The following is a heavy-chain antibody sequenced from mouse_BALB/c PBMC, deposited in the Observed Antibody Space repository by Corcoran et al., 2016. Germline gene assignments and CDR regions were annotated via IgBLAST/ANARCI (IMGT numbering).Heavy chain of an antibody. Sequence: EVQLQQSGAELVQPGASVKLSCTASGFNIKDTYMHWVKQRPEQGLEWIGRIDPANGNTKYDPKFQGKATITADTSSNTAYLQLSSLTSEDTAVYYCARRGYDGYRYAMDYWGQGTSVTVSS. J-gene: IGHJ4*01. V-gene: IGHV14-3*02. CDR3: ARRGYDGYRYAMDY. CDR2: IDPANGNT. CDR1: GFNIKDTY. D-gene: IGHD2-3*01.